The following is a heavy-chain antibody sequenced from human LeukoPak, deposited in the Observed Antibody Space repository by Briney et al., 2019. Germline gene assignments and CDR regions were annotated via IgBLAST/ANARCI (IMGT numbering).Heavy chain of an antibody. V-gene: IGHV4-39*01. Sequence: SETLSLTCTVSGGSISSSSYYWGWIRQPPGKGLEWIGSTYYSGSTYYNPSLKSRVTISVDTSKNQFSLKLSSVTAADTAVYYCATKLYGDGYYFYYGMDVWGQGTTVTVSS. J-gene: IGHJ6*02. D-gene: IGHD4-17*01. CDR2: TYYSGST. CDR1: GGSISSSSYY. CDR3: ATKLYGDGYYFYYGMDV.